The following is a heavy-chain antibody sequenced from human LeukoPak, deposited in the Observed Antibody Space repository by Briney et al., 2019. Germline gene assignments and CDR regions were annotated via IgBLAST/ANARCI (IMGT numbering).Heavy chain of an antibody. D-gene: IGHD5-18*01. CDR1: GGTFSSYA. V-gene: IGHV1-69*06. J-gene: IGHJ4*02. CDR3: AIGYSYGYAPNFVYDY. CDR2: IIPIFGTA. Sequence: GASVKVSCKASGGTFSSYAISWVRQAPGQGLEWMGGIIPIFGTANYAQKFQGRVTITADKSTSTAYMELSSLRSEDTAVYYCAIGYSYGYAPNFVYDYWGQGTLVTVSS.